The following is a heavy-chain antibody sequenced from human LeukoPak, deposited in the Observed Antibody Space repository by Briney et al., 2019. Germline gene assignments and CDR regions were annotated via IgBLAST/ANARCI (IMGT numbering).Heavy chain of an antibody. CDR3: ARDSGYSYGYFY. V-gene: IGHV3-21*01. Sequence: GGTLTLSCAASGFTFSSYSMNWVRQAPGKGLEWVSSISSSSSYIYYADSVKGRFTISRDNAKNSLYLQMNSLRAEDTAVYYCARDSGYSYGYFYWGQGTLVTVSS. CDR1: GFTFSSYS. CDR2: ISSSSSYI. J-gene: IGHJ4*02. D-gene: IGHD5-18*01.